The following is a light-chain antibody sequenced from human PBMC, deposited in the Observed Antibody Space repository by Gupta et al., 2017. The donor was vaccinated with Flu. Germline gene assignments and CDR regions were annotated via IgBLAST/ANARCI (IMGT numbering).Light chain of an antibody. CDR3: QQRISWPIT. CDR2: DAS. CDR1: QSVASY. V-gene: IGKV3-11*01. J-gene: IGKJ5*01. Sequence: PDTLSLSPGERATLSCRASQSVASYLAWYQQKPGQAPRLLISDASSRATDIPARFSGSGSGTEFTLTISSLQPEDFALYYCQQRISWPITFGQGTRLEIK.